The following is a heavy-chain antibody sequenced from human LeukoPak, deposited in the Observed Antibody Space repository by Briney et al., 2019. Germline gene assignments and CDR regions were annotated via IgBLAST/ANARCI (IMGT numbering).Heavy chain of an antibody. CDR2: ISAYNGNT. Sequence: ASVKVSCKASGYTFTSYGISWVRQGPGQGLEWMGWISAYNGNTNYAQKLQGRVTMTTDTSTSTAYMELRSLRSDDTALYYCARAQTVGIAAAGTGDYWGQGTLVTVSS. CDR3: ARAQTVGIAAAGTGDY. CDR1: GYTFTSYG. J-gene: IGHJ4*02. V-gene: IGHV1-18*01. D-gene: IGHD6-13*01.